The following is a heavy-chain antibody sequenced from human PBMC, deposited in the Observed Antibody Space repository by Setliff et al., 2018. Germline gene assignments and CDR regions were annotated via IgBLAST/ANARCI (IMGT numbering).Heavy chain of an antibody. J-gene: IGHJ6*02. D-gene: IGHD1-26*01. CDR1: GYTFTGYY. Sequence: ASVKVSCKAPGYTFTGYYMHWVRQAPGQGLEWMGWINPNSGGTNYAQKFQGWVTMTRDTSISTAYMELSRLRSDDTAVYYCARDLLYSGSYFGYYYGMDVWGQGTTVTVSS. V-gene: IGHV1-2*04. CDR2: INPNSGGT. CDR3: ARDLLYSGSYFGYYYGMDV.